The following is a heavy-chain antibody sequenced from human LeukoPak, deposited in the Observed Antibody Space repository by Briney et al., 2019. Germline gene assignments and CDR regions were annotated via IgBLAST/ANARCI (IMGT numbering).Heavy chain of an antibody. V-gene: IGHV4-61*02. J-gene: IGHJ6*03. CDR1: GGSISSGSYY. CDR3: ASSNYYDSSGYYYYYYYMDV. Sequence: PSQTLSLTCTVSGGSISSGSYYWSWIRQPAGKGLEWIGRIYTSGSTNYNPSLKSRVTISVDTSKNQFSLKLSSVTAADTAVHYCASSNYYDSSGYYYYYYYMDVWGKGTTVTVSS. CDR2: IYTSGST. D-gene: IGHD3-22*01.